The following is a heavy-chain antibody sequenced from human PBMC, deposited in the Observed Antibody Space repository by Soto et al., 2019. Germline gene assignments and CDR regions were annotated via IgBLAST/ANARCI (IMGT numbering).Heavy chain of an antibody. CDR1: GFTFTSSA. V-gene: IGHV1-58*02. CDR2: IVVGSGNT. J-gene: IGHJ3*01. CDR3: AAARTYYDYIWGSLGPVFDF. D-gene: IGHD3-16*01. Sequence: ASVKVSCKASGFTFTSSAMQWVRQARGQRLEWIGWIVVGSGNTNYAQKFQERVTITRDMSTSTAYMELSSLRSEDTAVYYCAAARTYYDYIWGSLGPVFDFWGQGTMVPVSS.